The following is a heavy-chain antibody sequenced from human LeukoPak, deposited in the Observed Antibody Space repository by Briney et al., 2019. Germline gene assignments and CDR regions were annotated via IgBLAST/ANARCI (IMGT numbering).Heavy chain of an antibody. CDR3: ARDVSIAAAAYFDY. CDR1: GYTFTSYA. Sequence: GASVKVSCKASGYTFTSYAMHWVRQAPGQRLEWMGWINAGNGNTKYSQKFQGRVTITRDTSASTAYMERSSLRSEDTAVYYCARDVSIAAAAYFDYWGQGTLVTVSS. CDR2: INAGNGNT. D-gene: IGHD6-13*01. V-gene: IGHV1-3*01. J-gene: IGHJ4*02.